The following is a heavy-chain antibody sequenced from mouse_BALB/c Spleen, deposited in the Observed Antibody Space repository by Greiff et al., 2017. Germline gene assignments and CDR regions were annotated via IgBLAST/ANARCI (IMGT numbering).Heavy chain of an antibody. CDR1: GFTFTDYY. V-gene: IGHV7-3*02. CDR2: IRNKANGYTT. D-gene: IGHD1-1*01. J-gene: IGHJ4*01. CDR3: ARDTGGSSGYAMDY. Sequence: EVKLLESGGGLVQPGGSLRLSCATSGFTFTDYYMSWVRQPPGKALEWLGFIRNKANGYTTEYSASVKGRFTISRDNSQSILYLQMNTLRAEDSATYYCARDTGGSSGYAMDYWGQGTSGTVSS.